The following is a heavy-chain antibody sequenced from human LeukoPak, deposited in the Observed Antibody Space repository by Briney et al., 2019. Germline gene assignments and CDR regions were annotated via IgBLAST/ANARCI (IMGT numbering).Heavy chain of an antibody. CDR2: IKSKSDGGTT. Sequence: GGSLRLSCAASGFTFSSYEINWVRQAQGKGLEWVGRIKSKSDGGTTDYAAPVKGKFTISRDDSKNTLYLQMNSLKSEDTAVYYCTTGGGVYDYVSLHWGQGTLVTVSS. V-gene: IGHV3-15*01. CDR1: GFTFSSYE. CDR3: TTGGGVYDYVSLH. J-gene: IGHJ1*01. D-gene: IGHD3-16*01.